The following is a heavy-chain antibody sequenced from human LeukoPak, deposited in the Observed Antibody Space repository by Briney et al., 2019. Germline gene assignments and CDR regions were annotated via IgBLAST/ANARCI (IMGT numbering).Heavy chain of an antibody. CDR3: ARLENVDWFDP. J-gene: IGHJ5*02. CDR2: IYIRGTT. V-gene: IGHV4-4*09. CDR1: GGSISSYY. D-gene: IGHD1-1*01. Sequence: SETLSLTSTVSGGSISSYYWSWIRQPPGKGLEWIGHIYIRGTTDDNPSLKRRVTMSIDTSKNQFSLKLSSVTAADTAVYYCARLENVDWFDPWGQGTLVIVSS.